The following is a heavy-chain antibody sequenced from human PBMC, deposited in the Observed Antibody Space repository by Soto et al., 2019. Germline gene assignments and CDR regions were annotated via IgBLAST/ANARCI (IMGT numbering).Heavy chain of an antibody. J-gene: IGHJ4*02. CDR3: ASDLHDPLGHFDY. D-gene: IGHD7-27*01. CDR1: GFTFSSYA. Sequence: QVQLVESGGGVVQPGRSLRLSCAASGFTFSSYAMHWVRQAPGKGLEWVAVISYDGSNKYYAASVKGRFTISRDNSKKTLYLKMNSLRAEDTAVYYCASDLHDPLGHFDYWGQGTLVTVSS. CDR2: ISYDGSNK. V-gene: IGHV3-30-3*01.